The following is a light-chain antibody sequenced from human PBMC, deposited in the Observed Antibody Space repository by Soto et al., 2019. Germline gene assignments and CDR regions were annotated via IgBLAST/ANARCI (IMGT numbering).Light chain of an antibody. V-gene: IGKV1-16*01. Sequence: DIQMTQSPSSLSASVGDRVTITCRANYNIRNSLNWYRQKPREAPKLLIYASSSLESGVPSRFSGSGSGTDFTLTISSLQPEDFATYYCQQYNTYPRTFGLGTKVDIK. CDR3: QQYNTYPRT. CDR1: YNIRNS. CDR2: ASS. J-gene: IGKJ1*01.